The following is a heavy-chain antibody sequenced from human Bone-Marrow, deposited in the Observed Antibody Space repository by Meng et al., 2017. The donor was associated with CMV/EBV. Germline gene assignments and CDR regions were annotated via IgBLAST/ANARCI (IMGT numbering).Heavy chain of an antibody. CDR2: IYPGDSDT. D-gene: IGHD5-18*01. CDR1: GYSFTNYW. Sequence: GGSLRLSCEASGYSFTNYWIAWVRQMPGKGLEWMGIIYPGDSDTRYRPSFQGQVTISADKSIGTAYLQWSGLKASDTAMYYCARRNSYGYGAGAFDIWGQGTMVTVSS. V-gene: IGHV5-51*01. CDR3: ARRNSYGYGAGAFDI. J-gene: IGHJ3*02.